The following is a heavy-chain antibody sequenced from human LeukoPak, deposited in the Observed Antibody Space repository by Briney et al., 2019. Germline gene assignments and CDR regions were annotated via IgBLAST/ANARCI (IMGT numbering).Heavy chain of an antibody. CDR2: IYSGGNT. Sequence: GGSLRLSCAASGFTVSSNYMSWVRQAPGKGLECVSVIYSGGNTYYADSVKGRFTISRDNAKNSLYLQMNSLRAEDTAVYYCARDGIQLWPSLTDYWGQGTLVTVSS. V-gene: IGHV3-66*01. D-gene: IGHD5-18*01. CDR3: ARDGIQLWPSLTDY. J-gene: IGHJ4*02. CDR1: GFTVSSNY.